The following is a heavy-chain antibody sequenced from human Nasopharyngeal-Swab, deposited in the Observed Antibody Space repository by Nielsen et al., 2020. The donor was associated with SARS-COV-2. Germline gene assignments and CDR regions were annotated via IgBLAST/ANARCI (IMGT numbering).Heavy chain of an antibody. CDR2: IRGSGGST. V-gene: IGHV3-23*01. CDR3: AKEEDYGILTGHALAFDI. J-gene: IGHJ3*02. Sequence: GESLKISCAASGFTFSSYVMSWVRQAPGKGLEWVSSIRGSGGSTYLADSVKGRFTISRDNSKNTLYLQMNSLRAEDTAVYFCAKEEDYGILTGHALAFDIWGQGTLVTVSS. D-gene: IGHD3-9*01. CDR1: GFTFSSYV.